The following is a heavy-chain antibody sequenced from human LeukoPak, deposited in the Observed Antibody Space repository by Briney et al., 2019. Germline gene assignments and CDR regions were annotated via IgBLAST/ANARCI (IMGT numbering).Heavy chain of an antibody. Sequence: GGSLRPSCVASGFTFNFYGMHWVRQAPGKGLEWVAVIWDDGTLKYYSDSVKGRFNIFRDNSKKMLYLEMNSLRAEDTALYFCARANQYDGTGHPHASDIWGQGTMVYVSS. CDR3: ARANQYDGTGHPHASDI. CDR1: GFTFNFYG. V-gene: IGHV3-33*01. J-gene: IGHJ3*02. CDR2: IWDDGTLK. D-gene: IGHD3-22*01.